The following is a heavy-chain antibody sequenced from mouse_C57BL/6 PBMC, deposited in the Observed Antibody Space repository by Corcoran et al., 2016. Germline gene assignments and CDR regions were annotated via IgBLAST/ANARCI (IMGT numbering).Heavy chain of an antibody. J-gene: IGHJ4*01. V-gene: IGHV1-19*01. CDR2: INPYNGGT. CDR1: GYTFTDYY. D-gene: IGHD2-1*01. CDR3: ARGYGNAMDY. Sequence: EVQLQQSGPVLVKPGASVKMSCKASGYTFTDYYMNWVKQSHGKSLEWIGVINPYNGGTSYNQKFKGKATLTVDKSSSTAYMELNSLTSEDSAVYYCARGYGNAMDYWGQGTSVTVSS.